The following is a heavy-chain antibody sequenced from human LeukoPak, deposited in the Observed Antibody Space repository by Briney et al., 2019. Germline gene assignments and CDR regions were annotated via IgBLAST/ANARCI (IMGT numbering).Heavy chain of an antibody. CDR3: ARDHDSSSTTPLDY. CDR2: ISSSSSYI. V-gene: IGHV3-21*01. Sequence: SGGSLRLSCAASGFTFSSYSMNWVRQAPGKGLEWVSSISSSSSYIYYADSVKGRFTISRDNAKNSLYLQMNSLRAEDTAVYYCARDHDSSSTTPLDYWGQGTLVTVSS. CDR1: GFTFSSYS. J-gene: IGHJ4*02. D-gene: IGHD6-6*01.